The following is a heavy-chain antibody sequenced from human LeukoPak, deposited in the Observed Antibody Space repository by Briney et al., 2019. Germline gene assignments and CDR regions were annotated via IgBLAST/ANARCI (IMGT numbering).Heavy chain of an antibody. J-gene: IGHJ4*02. V-gene: IGHV3-48*01. CDR1: GFTFSSYS. D-gene: IGHD6-19*01. CDR2: ISSSSSTI. Sequence: GGSLRLSCAVSGFTFSSYSMNWVSQAPGKGLEWVSYISSSSSTIYYADSVKGRFTISRDNAKNSLYLQMNSLRAEDTAVYYCARGVQWLPPDYWGQGSLVTVSS. CDR3: ARGVQWLPPDY.